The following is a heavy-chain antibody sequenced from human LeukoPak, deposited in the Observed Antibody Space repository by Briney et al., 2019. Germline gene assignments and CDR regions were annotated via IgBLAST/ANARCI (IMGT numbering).Heavy chain of an antibody. D-gene: IGHD3-10*01. CDR3: ARGLEYYSYYFDY. Sequence: SETLSLTCTVSGGSISSYYWSWIRQPPGKGLEWIGYIYYSGSTNYNPSLKSRVTISVDTSKNQFSLKLSSVTAADTAVYYCARGLEYYSYYFDYWGQGTLVTVSS. V-gene: IGHV4-59*08. CDR2: IYYSGST. CDR1: GGSISSYY. J-gene: IGHJ4*02.